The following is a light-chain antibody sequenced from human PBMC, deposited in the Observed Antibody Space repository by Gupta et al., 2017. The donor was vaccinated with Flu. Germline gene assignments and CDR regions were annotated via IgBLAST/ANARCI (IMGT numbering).Light chain of an antibody. V-gene: IGLV4-60*03. CDR2: EDSVTY. J-gene: IGLJ2*01. Sequence: EDSVTYTKGSGVPDRFSVSISGADRYLSISNVQSEDEADYYCETWGSNTRTRVFGGGTTLTVL. CDR3: ETWGSNTRTRV.